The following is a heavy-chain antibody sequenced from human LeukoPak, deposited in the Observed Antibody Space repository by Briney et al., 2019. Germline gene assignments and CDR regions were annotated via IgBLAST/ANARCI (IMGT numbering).Heavy chain of an antibody. CDR1: GFTFSSYS. Sequence: GGSLRLPCAASGFTFSSYSMNWVRQAPGKGLEWVSYISSSSSTIYYADSVKGRFTISRDNAKNSLYLQMNSLRAEDTAVYYCARGRVLWSVAAEAFDYWGQGTLVTVSS. CDR3: ARGRVLWSVAAEAFDY. J-gene: IGHJ4*02. D-gene: IGHD6-19*01. V-gene: IGHV3-48*01. CDR2: ISSSSSTI.